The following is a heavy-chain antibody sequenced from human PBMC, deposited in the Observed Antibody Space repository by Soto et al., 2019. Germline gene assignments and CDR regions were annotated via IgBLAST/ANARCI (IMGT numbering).Heavy chain of an antibody. V-gene: IGHV1-18*01. CDR3: ARRSSSLTPTTSYYYYGMDV. Sequence: ASVKVSCKASGYTFTSYGISWVRQAPGQGLERMGWISAYNGNTNYAQKLQGRVTMTTDTSTSTAYMELRSLRSDDTAVYYCARRSSSLTPTTSYYYYGMDVWGQGTTVTVSS. CDR1: GYTFTSYG. D-gene: IGHD6-6*01. CDR2: ISAYNGNT. J-gene: IGHJ6*02.